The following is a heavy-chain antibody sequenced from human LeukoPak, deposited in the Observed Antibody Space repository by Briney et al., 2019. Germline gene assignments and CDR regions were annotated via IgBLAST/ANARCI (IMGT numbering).Heavy chain of an antibody. J-gene: IGHJ4*02. CDR1: GGSISSYY. CDR3: ARDRGDGYNIFDY. Sequence: SETLSLTCTVSGGSISSYYWSWIRQPPRKGLEWIGYIYYSGSTNYNPSLKSRVTISVDTSKNQFSLKLSSVTAADTAVYYCARDRGDGYNIFDYWGQGTLVTVSS. D-gene: IGHD5-24*01. CDR2: IYYSGST. V-gene: IGHV4-59*01.